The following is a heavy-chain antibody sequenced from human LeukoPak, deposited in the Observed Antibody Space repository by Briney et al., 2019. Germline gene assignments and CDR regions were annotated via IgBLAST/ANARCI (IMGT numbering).Heavy chain of an antibody. D-gene: IGHD1-26*01. CDR1: GFTFRSYA. CDR2: IGGSGGST. Sequence: GGPLRLSCAASGFTFRSYAMSWVRQAPGKGLEWVLAIGGSGGSTYYADSVKGRFIISRDNSKSTLYLQMNSLRVEDTAVYYCAKTQDGGSRYYYYYMDVWGKGTTVTVSS. V-gene: IGHV3-23*01. J-gene: IGHJ6*03. CDR3: AKTQDGGSRYYYYYMDV.